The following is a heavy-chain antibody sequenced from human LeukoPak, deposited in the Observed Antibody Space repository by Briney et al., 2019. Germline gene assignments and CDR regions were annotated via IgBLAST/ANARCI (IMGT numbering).Heavy chain of an antibody. CDR1: GFSFSTYT. CDR3: ARDFPYSGSYYLGPVDY. CDR2: ISSGSSYI. Sequence: GGSLRLSCAAPGFSFSTYTMNWVRQAPGKGLEWVSSISSGSSYIYYADSVKGRFTISRDNAKNSLYLQMNNLRAEDTAVYYCARDFPYSGSYYLGPVDYWGQGTLVTVSS. V-gene: IGHV3-21*01. D-gene: IGHD1-26*01. J-gene: IGHJ4*02.